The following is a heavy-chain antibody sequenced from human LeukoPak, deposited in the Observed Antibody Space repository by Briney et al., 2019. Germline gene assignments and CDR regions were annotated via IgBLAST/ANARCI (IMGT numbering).Heavy chain of an antibody. J-gene: IGHJ5*02. D-gene: IGHD6-13*01. CDR3: ARAPSLRQQLVLWFDP. V-gene: IGHV1-2*02. CDR1: GYTFTGYY. CDR2: INPNSGGT. Sequence: ASVKVSCKASGYTFTGYYMHWVRQAPGQGLEWMGWINPNSGGTNYAQKLQGRVTMTRDTSISTAYMELSRLRSDDTAVYYCARAPSLRQQLVLWFDPWGQGTLVTVSS.